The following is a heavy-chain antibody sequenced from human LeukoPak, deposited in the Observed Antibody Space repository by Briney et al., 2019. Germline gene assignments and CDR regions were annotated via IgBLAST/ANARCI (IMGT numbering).Heavy chain of an antibody. J-gene: IGHJ6*03. D-gene: IGHD2/OR15-2a*01. Sequence: TSETLSLTCTVSGGPISSGSYYWSWIRQPAGKGLEWIGRIYTSGSTNYNPSLKSRVTISVDTSKNQFSLKLSSVTAADTAVYYCARVSEAFLTLYYYYYMDVWGKGTTVTVSS. V-gene: IGHV4-61*02. CDR3: ARVSEAFLTLYYYYYMDV. CDR1: GGPISSGSYY. CDR2: IYTSGST.